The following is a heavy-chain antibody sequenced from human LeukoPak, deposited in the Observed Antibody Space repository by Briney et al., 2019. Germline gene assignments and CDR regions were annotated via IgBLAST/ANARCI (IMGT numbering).Heavy chain of an antibody. CDR2: ISWNSGSI. CDR1: GFTFDDYA. Sequence: GRSLRLSCAASGFTFDDYAMHWVRQAPGKGLEWVSGISWNSGSIGYADSVKGRFTISRDNAKNSLYLQMNSLRAEDTALYYCAKDTSYYDSSGYCDYWGQGTLVTVSS. CDR3: AKDTSYYDSSGYCDY. V-gene: IGHV3-9*01. D-gene: IGHD3-22*01. J-gene: IGHJ4*02.